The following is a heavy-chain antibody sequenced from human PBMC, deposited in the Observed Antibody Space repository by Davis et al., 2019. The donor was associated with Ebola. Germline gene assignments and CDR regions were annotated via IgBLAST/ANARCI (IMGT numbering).Heavy chain of an antibody. J-gene: IGHJ4*02. CDR2: MNPNSGNT. CDR1: GYTFSSYD. D-gene: IGHD1-7*01. Sequence: ASVKVSCKASGYTFSSYDFNWVRQTTGQGLEWLGWMNPNSGNTGYAQKFQGRVTMTWSTSISTAYMELSSLTSDDTAVYYCTRGPRNYGFDFWGQGTLVTVSS. CDR3: TRGPRNYGFDF. V-gene: IGHV1-8*01.